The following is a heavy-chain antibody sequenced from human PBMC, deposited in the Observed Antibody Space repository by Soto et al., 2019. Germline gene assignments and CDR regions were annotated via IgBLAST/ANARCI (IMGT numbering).Heavy chain of an antibody. Sequence: QVQLVQSGAEVKKPGSSVKVSCKASGGTFSSYTISWVRQAPGQGLEWMGRIIPILGIANYAQKFQGRVTITADKSTSPAYMELSSLRSEDTAVYYCASPAPRYCRGGSCYRNWYFDLWGRGTLVTVSS. CDR2: IIPILGIA. V-gene: IGHV1-69*02. J-gene: IGHJ2*01. CDR1: GGTFSSYT. CDR3: ASPAPRYCRGGSCYRNWYFDL. D-gene: IGHD2-15*01.